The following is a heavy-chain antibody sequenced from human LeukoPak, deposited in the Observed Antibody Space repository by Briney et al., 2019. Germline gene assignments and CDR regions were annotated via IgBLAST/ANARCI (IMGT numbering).Heavy chain of an antibody. CDR3: AREVHPYDSGTYYFDY. CDR1: GFTFSSYG. D-gene: IGHD3-10*01. J-gene: IGHJ4*02. CDR2: IRHDGSNE. Sequence: GGSLRLSCVGSGFTFSSYGMHWVRQAAGKGLEWVAFIRHDGSNEYYADSVKGRFTVSRDNSKNTLFLQMNSLRVEEMAVYYCAREVHPYDSGTYYFDYWGRGTLVTVSS. V-gene: IGHV3-30*02.